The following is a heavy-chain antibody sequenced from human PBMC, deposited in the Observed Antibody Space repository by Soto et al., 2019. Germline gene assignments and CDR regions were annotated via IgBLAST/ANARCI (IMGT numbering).Heavy chain of an antibody. Sequence: GGSLRLSCAASGFTFSSYAMSWVRQAPGKGLEWVSAISGSGGSTYYADSVKGRFTISRDNSKNTLYLQMNSLRAEDTAVYYCAKEGDIVVVVAATRWFDPGGQGTLVTVS. D-gene: IGHD2-15*01. CDR3: AKEGDIVVVVAATRWFDP. CDR2: ISGSGGST. J-gene: IGHJ5*02. V-gene: IGHV3-23*01. CDR1: GFTFSSYA.